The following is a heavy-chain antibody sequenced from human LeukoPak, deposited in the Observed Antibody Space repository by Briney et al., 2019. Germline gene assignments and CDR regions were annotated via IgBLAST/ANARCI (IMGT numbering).Heavy chain of an antibody. CDR3: AYTTRGHLSYYYYYMDV. CDR1: GGTFSSYA. Sequence: GASGKVSCKASGGTFSSYAISWVRQAPGQGLEWMGGIIPIFGTANYAQKFQGRVTITTDESTSTAYMELSSLRSEDTAVYYCAYTTRGHLSYYYYYMDVWGKGTTVTVSS. V-gene: IGHV1-69*05. D-gene: IGHD2-2*02. CDR2: IIPIFGTA. J-gene: IGHJ6*03.